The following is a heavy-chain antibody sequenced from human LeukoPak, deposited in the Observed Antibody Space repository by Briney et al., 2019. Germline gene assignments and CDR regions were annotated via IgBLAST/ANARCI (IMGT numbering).Heavy chain of an antibody. CDR1: AFTFSSYA. V-gene: IGHV3-23*01. J-gene: IGHJ2*01. Sequence: PGGSLRLSCAASAFTFSSYAMSWVRQAPGKGLEWVSAVSGSGGSTYYADSVKGRFTISRDNSKNTLYLQINSPRAQDTAEYYWAKTLRESCGREYFDLWGRGTLVTVSS. CDR3: AKTLRESCGREYFDL. D-gene: IGHD6-19*01. CDR2: VSGSGGST.